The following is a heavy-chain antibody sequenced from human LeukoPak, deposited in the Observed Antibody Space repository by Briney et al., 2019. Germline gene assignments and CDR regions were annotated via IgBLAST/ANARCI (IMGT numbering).Heavy chain of an antibody. CDR3: ARGGFRGYDSFTGYYMGWLDP. J-gene: IGHJ5*02. CDR1: GGSINSGGFY. V-gene: IGHV4-31*03. Sequence: SETLSLTCTVSGGSINSGGFYWTWIRQHPGKSLEWIGYIYYSGSTYYNPSLKSRVAISVDTSQNQFSLKLSSVTAADTAVYYCARGGFRGYDSFTGYYMGWLDPWGQGTLVTVSS. D-gene: IGHD3/OR15-3a*01. CDR2: IYYSGST.